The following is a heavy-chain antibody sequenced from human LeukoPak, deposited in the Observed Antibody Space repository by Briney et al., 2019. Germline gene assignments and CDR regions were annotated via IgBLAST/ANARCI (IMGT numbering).Heavy chain of an antibody. CDR3: AKVTYGSGTYGAFDY. V-gene: IGHV3-23*01. CDR1: GFTFSSHG. Sequence: GGSLRLSCAASGFTFSSHGMSWVRQAPGKGLEWVSTISGSGDNTYYADSVKGRFTISRDNSKNTLYLQMNSLRAEDTAVYYCAKVTYGSGTYGAFDYWGQGTLVTVSS. CDR2: ISGSGDNT. D-gene: IGHD3-10*01. J-gene: IGHJ4*02.